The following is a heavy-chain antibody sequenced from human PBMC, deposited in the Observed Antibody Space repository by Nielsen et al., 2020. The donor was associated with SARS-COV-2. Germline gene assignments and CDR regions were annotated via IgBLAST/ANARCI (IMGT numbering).Heavy chain of an antibody. D-gene: IGHD3-22*01. Sequence: GESLKISCSASGFTFSSYSMNWVRQAPGKGLEWVSSISSSSSYINYADSVKGRFTISRDNAKNSLYLQMNSLRTEDTAVYYCASFLDSSGYYYGFYYYYYGMDVWGQGTTVTVSS. CDR1: GFTFSSYS. V-gene: IGHV3-21*01. CDR3: ASFLDSSGYYYGFYYYYYGMDV. J-gene: IGHJ6*02. CDR2: ISSSSSYI.